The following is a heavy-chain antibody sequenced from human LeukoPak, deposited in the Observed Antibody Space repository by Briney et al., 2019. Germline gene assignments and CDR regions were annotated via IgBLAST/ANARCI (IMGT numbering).Heavy chain of an antibody. CDR2: IQRDDSGK. D-gene: IGHD3-22*01. CDR3: AGEWGGGYYVFDAFDI. V-gene: IGHV3-7*01. J-gene: IGHJ3*02. CDR1: GFTFSRYW. Sequence: HPGGSLTLSCAASGFTFSRYWVSWPRQARRGGLEWVANIQRDDSGKYYVHSVKGRFTISRDNAKNSLYLQMNSLRAEDTAVYYCAGEWGGGYYVFDAFDIWGQGTMVTVSS.